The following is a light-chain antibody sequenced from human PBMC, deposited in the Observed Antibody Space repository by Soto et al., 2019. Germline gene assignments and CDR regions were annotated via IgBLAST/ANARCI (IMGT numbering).Light chain of an antibody. Sequence: DVQLTQSPTFLSASVGDRVTITCRASQGISTDLAWYQQKPGQAPKLLIYAASTLQSGVPSRFSGSGLGTDFTLTVSGLQPEDSATYYCQELNFYPPAFGPGTKVHIK. CDR1: QGISTD. J-gene: IGKJ3*01. CDR2: AAS. V-gene: IGKV1-9*01. CDR3: QELNFYPPA.